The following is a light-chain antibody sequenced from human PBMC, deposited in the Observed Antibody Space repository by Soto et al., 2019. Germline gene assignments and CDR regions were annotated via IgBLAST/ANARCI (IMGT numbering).Light chain of an antibody. V-gene: IGKV3-15*01. CDR1: QSVSSD. CDR2: GAP. CDR3: HQCRNWPYT. Sequence: ETVMTQSPGTLSVSVGDRVTLSCRASQSVSSDLAWYQQKSGQAPRLLVFGAPTRAIGIPARFSGSGTGTELTRNISSLQSEDFAVYYCHQCRNWPYTFSQGTKLEIK. J-gene: IGKJ2*01.